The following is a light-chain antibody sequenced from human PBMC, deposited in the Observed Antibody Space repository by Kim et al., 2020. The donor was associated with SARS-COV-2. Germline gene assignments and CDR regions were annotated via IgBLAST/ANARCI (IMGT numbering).Light chain of an antibody. J-gene: IGLJ1*01. Sequence: VSPGQTASITCSADKLGDKYACWYQQKPGQSPVVVIYQDSKRPSGIPERFSGSNSGNTATLTISGTQAMDEADYYCQAWDSSHGVFGTGTKVTVL. V-gene: IGLV3-1*01. CDR3: QAWDSSHGV. CDR2: QDS. CDR1: KLGDKY.